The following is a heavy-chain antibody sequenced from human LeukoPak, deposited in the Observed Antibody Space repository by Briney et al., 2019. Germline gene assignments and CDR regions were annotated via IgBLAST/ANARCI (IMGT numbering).Heavy chain of an antibody. CDR1: GGTFSSYA. CDR2: IIPILGIA. D-gene: IGHD2-21*01. CDR3: ARGSLTLAYCGGDCYSDGYFQH. Sequence: GASVKVSCKASGGTFSSYAISWVRQAPGQGLEWMGRIIPILGIANYAQKFQGRVTITADKSTSTAYMELSSLRSEDTAVYYCARGSLTLAYCGGDCYSDGYFQHWGQGTLVTVSS. V-gene: IGHV1-69*04. J-gene: IGHJ1*01.